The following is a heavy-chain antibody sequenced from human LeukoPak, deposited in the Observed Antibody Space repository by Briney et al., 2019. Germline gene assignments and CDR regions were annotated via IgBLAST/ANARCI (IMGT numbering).Heavy chain of an antibody. J-gene: IGHJ4*02. CDR2: IHHSGNT. CDR3: AKAGVWLPAV. Sequence: PETLSLTCAVSGGSVSSDNWWSWVRQPPGKGLGWIGEIHHSGNTNYSPSPKSRVTISLDKSRNQFSLKLNSVTAADTAVYYCAKAGVWLPAVWGQGTLVTVSS. CDR1: GGSVSSDNW. D-gene: IGHD3-9*01. V-gene: IGHV4-4*03.